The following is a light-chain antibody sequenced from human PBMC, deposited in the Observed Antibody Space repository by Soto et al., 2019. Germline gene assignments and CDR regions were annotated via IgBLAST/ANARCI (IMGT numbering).Light chain of an antibody. CDR3: SSYTTSRTLV. J-gene: IGLJ2*01. CDR1: SSDVGAYNY. V-gene: IGLV2-14*01. CDR2: EVS. Sequence: QSALTQPASVSGSPGQSITISCTGTSSDVGAYNYVSWYQQHPGKAPKLMIYEVSNRPSGVSSRFSGSKSANTASLTISGRQAEDEADYYCSSYTTSRTLVFGGGTKLTVL.